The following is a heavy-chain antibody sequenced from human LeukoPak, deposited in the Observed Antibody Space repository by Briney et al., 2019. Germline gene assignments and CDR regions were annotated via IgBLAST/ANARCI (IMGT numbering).Heavy chain of an antibody. CDR3: AKEETIFGVADYYMDV. CDR2: ISWNSGTI. D-gene: IGHD3-3*01. Sequence: GGSLRLSCAASGFTFDDYVMHWARQAPGKGLEWVSRISWNSGTIGYADSVKGRFTISRDNARNSLYLQMNSLRAEDTALYYCAKEETIFGVADYYMDVWGKGTTVTVSS. J-gene: IGHJ6*03. CDR1: GFTFDDYV. V-gene: IGHV3-9*01.